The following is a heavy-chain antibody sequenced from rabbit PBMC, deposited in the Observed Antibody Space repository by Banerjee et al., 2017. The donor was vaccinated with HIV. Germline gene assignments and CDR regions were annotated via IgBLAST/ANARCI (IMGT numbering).Heavy chain of an antibody. CDR3: ARDLSSYGENL. CDR2: IDPVFAST. CDR1: GLDISSYS. Sequence: QLVESGGGLVQPGGSLKLSCKASGLDISSYSMNWVRQAPGKGLEWIGYIDPVFASTYYASWVNGRFTISSHNAQNTLYLQLNSLTAADTATYFCARDLSSYGENLWGQGTLVTVS. V-gene: IGHV1S7*01. J-gene: IGHJ4*01. D-gene: IGHD6-1*01.